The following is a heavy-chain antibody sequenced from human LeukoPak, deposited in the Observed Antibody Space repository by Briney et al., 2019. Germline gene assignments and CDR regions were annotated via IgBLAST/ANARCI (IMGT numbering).Heavy chain of an antibody. CDR1: GYSYTNSW. Sequence: GESLKISCKGSGYSYTNSWIGWVRQVPGKGLEWMGIIYLGDSDTRYSPSFQGQVTISADKSITTAYLQWSSLKAPDTAIYYCARHPSYTSGWPLDYWGQGTLVTVSS. V-gene: IGHV5-51*01. CDR2: IYLGDSDT. D-gene: IGHD6-19*01. J-gene: IGHJ4*02. CDR3: ARHPSYTSGWPLDY.